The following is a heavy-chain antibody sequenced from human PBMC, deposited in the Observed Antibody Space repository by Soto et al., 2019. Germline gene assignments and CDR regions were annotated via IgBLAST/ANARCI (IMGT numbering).Heavy chain of an antibody. J-gene: IGHJ4*02. D-gene: IGHD2-21*02. CDR1: GFTFSSYA. CDR2: ISYDGSNK. CDR3: ARALQTAGHGTYFDY. V-gene: IGHV3-30-3*01. Sequence: QAGGSLRLSCAASGFTFSSYAMHWVRQAPGKGLEWVAVISYDGSNKYYADSVKGRFTISRDNSKNTLYLQMNSLRAEDTAVYYCARALQTAGHGTYFDYWGQGTLVTVSS.